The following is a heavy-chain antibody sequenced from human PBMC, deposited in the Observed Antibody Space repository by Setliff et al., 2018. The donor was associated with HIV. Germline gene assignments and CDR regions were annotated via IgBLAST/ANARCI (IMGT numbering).Heavy chain of an antibody. Sequence: SETLSLTCSVSGDSISNYYWSWIRQPPGKGPEDIGSIDYSGSTYYNPSLKSRLIISVDTSKNQFSLKLSSVTAADTAVYYCARGGGSRAATSSYYYMDVWGKGTTVTVSS. V-gene: IGHV4-59*12. J-gene: IGHJ6*03. CDR3: ARGGGSRAATSSYYYMDV. D-gene: IGHD2-15*01. CDR2: IDYSGST. CDR1: GDSISNYY.